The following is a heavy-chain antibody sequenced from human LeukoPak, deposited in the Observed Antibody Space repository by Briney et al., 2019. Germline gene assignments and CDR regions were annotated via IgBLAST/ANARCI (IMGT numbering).Heavy chain of an antibody. CDR2: ISSLTVGTHYI. J-gene: IGHJ4*01. D-gene: IGHD2-21*02. CDR3: ASSVLLTAPFDY. CDR1: GFIFSSHS. V-gene: IGHV3-21*01. Sequence: PGGSMRLSCAASGFIFSSHSMNWVRQAPGKGLKRVSSISSLTVGTHYIYYADSVKGRFTISRDDSKNSLYLQMNSLRAVDTAVYYCASSVLLTAPFDYWGQGALVTVSS.